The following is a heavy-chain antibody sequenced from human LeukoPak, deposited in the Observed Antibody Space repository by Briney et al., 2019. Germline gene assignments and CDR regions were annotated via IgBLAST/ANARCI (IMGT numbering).Heavy chain of an antibody. CDR2: ISGRGSST. V-gene: IGHV3-23*01. Sequence: AGGSLRLSCAASGFTFSTYAMGWVRQAPGKGLEWVSGISGRGSSTYYSDSVKGRFTISRDNSRNTLSLQMTSLRAEDTAVYYCAKGGKWDVTPFDYWGQGTLVTVSS. CDR1: GFTFSTYA. CDR3: AKGGKWDVTPFDY. D-gene: IGHD1-26*01. J-gene: IGHJ4*02.